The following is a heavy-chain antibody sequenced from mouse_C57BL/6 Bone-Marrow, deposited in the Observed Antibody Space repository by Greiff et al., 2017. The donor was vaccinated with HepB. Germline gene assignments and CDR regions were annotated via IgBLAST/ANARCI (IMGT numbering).Heavy chain of an antibody. CDR3: ARGPGYFDY. Sequence: VMLVESGAELARPGASVKLSCKASGYTFTSYGISWVKQRTGQGLEWIGEIYPRSGNTYYNEKFKGKATLTADKSSSTAYMELRSLTSEDSAVYFCARGPGYFDYWGQGTTLTVSS. CDR1: GYTFTSYG. J-gene: IGHJ2*01. D-gene: IGHD3-3*01. CDR2: IYPRSGNT. V-gene: IGHV1-81*01.